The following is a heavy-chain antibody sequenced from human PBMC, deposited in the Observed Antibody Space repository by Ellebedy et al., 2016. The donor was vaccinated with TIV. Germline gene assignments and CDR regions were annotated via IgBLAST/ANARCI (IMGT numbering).Heavy chain of an antibody. J-gene: IGHJ4*02. CDR3: AGHPVDFDF. CDR2: IYHTGST. V-gene: IGHV4-4*02. CDR1: GGSISSSNW. Sequence: SETLSLXXPVSGGSISSSNWWSWVRQPPGKGLEWIGEIYHTGSTNYNPSLKSRVTISVDTSKNQFSLKLSSVTAADTAVYYCAGHPVDFDFWGQGTLVTVSS.